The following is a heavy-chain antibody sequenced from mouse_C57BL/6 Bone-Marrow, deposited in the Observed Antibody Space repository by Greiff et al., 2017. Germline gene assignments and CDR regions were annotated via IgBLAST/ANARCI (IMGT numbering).Heavy chain of an antibody. Sequence: VQLQQSGAELARPGASVQLSCKASGYTFTSYGISWVKQRTGQGLEWIGEIYPRSGNTYYNEKFKGKATLTADKSSSTAYMELRSLTSEDSAVYFCARFHYYGSTHWYFDVWGTGTTVTVSA. J-gene: IGHJ1*03. CDR3: ARFHYYGSTHWYFDV. CDR2: IYPRSGNT. V-gene: IGHV1-81*01. D-gene: IGHD1-1*01. CDR1: GYTFTSYG.